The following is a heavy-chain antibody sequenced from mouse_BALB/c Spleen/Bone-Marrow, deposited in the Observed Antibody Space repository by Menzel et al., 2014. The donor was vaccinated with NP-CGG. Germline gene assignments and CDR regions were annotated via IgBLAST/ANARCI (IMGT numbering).Heavy chain of an antibody. CDR3: VRGGYYVPSYFDS. Sequence: VESGGGLVQPGGSRKLSCAASGFTFSSFGMHWARQAPEKGLEWVAYISGGTSTIYYADTVKGRFTISRDNPNNTLFLQMTSLRSEDTAMYYCVRGGYYVPSYFDSWGQGTTLTVSS. V-gene: IGHV5-17*02. D-gene: IGHD2-3*01. CDR2: ISGGTSTI. J-gene: IGHJ2*01. CDR1: GFTFSSFG.